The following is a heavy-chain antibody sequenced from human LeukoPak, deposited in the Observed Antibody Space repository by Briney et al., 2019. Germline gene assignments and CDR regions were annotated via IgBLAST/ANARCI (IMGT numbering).Heavy chain of an antibody. CDR1: GFTFSSYA. CDR2: ISYDGSNK. CDR3: ARDEGRNYYYGMNV. V-gene: IGHV3-30*04. J-gene: IGHJ6*02. Sequence: GGSLRLSCAASGFTFSSYAMHWVRQAPGKGLEWVAVISYDGSNKYYADSVKGRFTISRDNSKNTLYLQMNSLRAEDTAVYYCARDEGRNYYYGMNVWGQGTTVTVSS.